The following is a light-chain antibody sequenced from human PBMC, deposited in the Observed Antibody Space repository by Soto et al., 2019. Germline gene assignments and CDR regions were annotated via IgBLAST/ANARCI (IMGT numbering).Light chain of an antibody. Sequence: QSVLTQPPSASGSPGQSVTISCTGTSSDVGGYNYVSWYQQHSGKAPKLMIYEVSKRPSGVPDRFSGSKSGNMASLTVSGLQAEDEADYYCSSYAGSNNVVFGGGTKLTVL. CDR3: SSYAGSNNVV. CDR1: SSDVGGYNY. CDR2: EVS. J-gene: IGLJ2*01. V-gene: IGLV2-8*01.